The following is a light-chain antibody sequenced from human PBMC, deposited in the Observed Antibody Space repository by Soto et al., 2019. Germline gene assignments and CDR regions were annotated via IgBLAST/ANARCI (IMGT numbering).Light chain of an antibody. Sequence: QSALTQPPSASGTPGQRVTISCSGSSSNIGTNPVNWYQQLPGTAPKLLIYTNYQRPSGVPDRFSGSKSGTSASLAISGLQSEDEADYYCAAWDYSLNGHVVVPVTKVT. CDR3: AAWDYSLNGHV. J-gene: IGLJ1*01. CDR2: TNY. CDR1: SSNIGTNP. V-gene: IGLV1-44*01.